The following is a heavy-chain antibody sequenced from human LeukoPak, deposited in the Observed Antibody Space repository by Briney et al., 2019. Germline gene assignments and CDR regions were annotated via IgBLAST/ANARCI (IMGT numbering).Heavy chain of an antibody. CDR1: GFTFSSYW. Sequence: GGSPRLSCAASGFTFSSYWMHWVRQAPGKGLVWVSRINSDGSSTSYADSVKGRFTISRDNAKSTLYLQMNSLRADDTAVYYCAKGFIVVVTATLPDYWGQGTLVTVSS. J-gene: IGHJ4*02. CDR2: INSDGSST. D-gene: IGHD2-21*02. CDR3: AKGFIVVVTATLPDY. V-gene: IGHV3-74*01.